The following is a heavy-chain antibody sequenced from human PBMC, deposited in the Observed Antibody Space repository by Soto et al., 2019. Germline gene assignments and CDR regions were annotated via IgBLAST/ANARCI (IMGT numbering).Heavy chain of an antibody. CDR1: GFSFSRQA. D-gene: IGHD3-10*01. V-gene: IGHV3-23*01. J-gene: IGHJ6*02. Sequence: DEQLLESWGGLVQPGGSLRLSCAATGFSFSRQAMSWVRQAPGKGLELVSGISGSGSTLYYADSVKGRFTISRDNSMNTLYLQMNSLRAADTAVYYCAKVLIWFWQRFGLDVWGQGTTVTVSS. CDR3: AKVLIWFWQRFGLDV. CDR2: ISGSGSTL.